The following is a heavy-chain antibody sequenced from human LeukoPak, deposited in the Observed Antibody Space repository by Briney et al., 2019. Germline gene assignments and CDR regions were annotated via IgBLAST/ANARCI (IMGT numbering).Heavy chain of an antibody. Sequence: GGSLRLSCAASGFTFSFYSMNWVRQAPGKGLEWVSYISSSSNTIYYADSVKGRFTISRDNAKNSLYLQMNSLRAEDTAVYYCATDYAGNSLWYYYGLGVWGQGTTVTVSS. CDR3: ATDYAGNSLWYYYGLGV. CDR2: ISSSSNTI. J-gene: IGHJ6*02. CDR1: GFTFSFYS. V-gene: IGHV3-48*04. D-gene: IGHD4-23*01.